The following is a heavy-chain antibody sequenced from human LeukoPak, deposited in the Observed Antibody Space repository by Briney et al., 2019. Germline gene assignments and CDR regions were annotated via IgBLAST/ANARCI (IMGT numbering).Heavy chain of an antibody. CDR2: INTGNGNT. Sequence: GDSVKVSCKASRYTFISYAMHWERQAPGQRLEWMGWINTGNGNTKYSQKFQDRVTITRDTSASTAYMELSSLRSEDTAVYYCASFAGSTYYYAFDYWGQGILVTVSS. V-gene: IGHV1-3*04. CDR3: ASFAGSTYYYAFDY. D-gene: IGHD3-22*01. J-gene: IGHJ4*02. CDR1: RYTFISYA.